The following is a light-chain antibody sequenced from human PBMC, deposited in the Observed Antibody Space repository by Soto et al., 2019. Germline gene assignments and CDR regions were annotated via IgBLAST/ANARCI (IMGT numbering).Light chain of an antibody. CDR3: CSYAARDVPYV. J-gene: IGLJ1*01. V-gene: IGLV2-23*02. CDR1: GSDIGGYRF. Sequence: QSALTQPASVSGSPGQSITISCTGSGSDIGGYRFVSWYQQHPGKTPKLLIFEVTKRPSGVSDRFSGSKSGKRASLTISGLQAEDEADYSCCSYAARDVPYVFGTGTKVTVL. CDR2: EVT.